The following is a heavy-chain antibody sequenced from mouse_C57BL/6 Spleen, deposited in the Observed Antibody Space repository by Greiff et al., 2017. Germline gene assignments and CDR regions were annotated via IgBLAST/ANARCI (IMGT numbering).Heavy chain of an antibody. D-gene: IGHD2-4*01. Sequence: VQLQQSGAELARPGASVKLSCKASGYTFTSYGISWVKQRTGQGLEWIGEIYPRSGNTYYNEKFKDKATLTADKSSSTVYMELSRLTSEDSAVYFCARHEVPYDWGFDYWGQGTTLTVSS. CDR2: IYPRSGNT. CDR3: ARHEVPYDWGFDY. V-gene: IGHV1-81*01. J-gene: IGHJ2*01. CDR1: GYTFTSYG.